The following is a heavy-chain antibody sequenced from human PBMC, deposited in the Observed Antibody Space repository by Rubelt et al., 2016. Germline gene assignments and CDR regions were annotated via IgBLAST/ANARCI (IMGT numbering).Heavy chain of an antibody. V-gene: IGHV3-30*03. CDR3: VTTYMEA. CDR2: ISHDATTA. Sequence: SGGGLVQPGGSLRLSCAASGFIFNTYGMHWVRQAPGKGLEWAAVISHDATTAFYADSVRGRFTISRDNSKNTLFLDMRGLTSEDTAVYFCVTTYMEAWGKGTSVIVSS. J-gene: IGHJ6*03. CDR1: GFIFNTYG.